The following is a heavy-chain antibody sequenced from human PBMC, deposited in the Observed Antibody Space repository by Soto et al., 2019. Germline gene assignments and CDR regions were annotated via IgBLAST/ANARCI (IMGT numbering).Heavy chain of an antibody. CDR1: GFTFSSFG. J-gene: IGHJ2*01. V-gene: IGHV3-30*18. CDR3: VKDIHFLGIWYFDL. CDR2: ISYDGSDT. D-gene: IGHD3-16*01. Sequence: EQLAESGGSVVQSGRSLRLSCEASGFTFSSFGMHWVRQAPGKGLEWVAVISYDGSDTYFADSVKGRFTISRDNSKNTVYLQMNSLRVEDTAVYYCVKDIHFLGIWYFDLWGRGSLVSVSS.